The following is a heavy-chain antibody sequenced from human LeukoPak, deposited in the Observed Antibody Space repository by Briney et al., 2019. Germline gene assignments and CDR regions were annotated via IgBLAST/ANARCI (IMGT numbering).Heavy chain of an antibody. CDR3: ARSNQADDY. CDR2: INPGGSSI. CDR1: GFTFSSYW. Sequence: GRSLRLSCAASGFTFSSYWMHWVRQVPGKGLVWVARINPGGSSITYADSVKGRFTISRDNAKNTLYLQMDSLRAEDTGVYYCARSNQADDYWGQGTPVTVSS. D-gene: IGHD1-14*01. J-gene: IGHJ4*02. V-gene: IGHV3-74*01.